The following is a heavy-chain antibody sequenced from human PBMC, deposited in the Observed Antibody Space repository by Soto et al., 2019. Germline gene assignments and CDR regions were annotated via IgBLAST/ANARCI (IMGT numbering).Heavy chain of an antibody. D-gene: IGHD3-3*01. Sequence: SVKVSCKASGGTFSSYAISWVRQAPGQGLEGMGGIIPIFGTANYAQKFQGRVTITADESTSTAYMELSSLRSEDTAVYYCARDDTIFGVVIIAALVNWGQGTLVNVS. CDR1: GGTFSSYA. J-gene: IGHJ4*02. CDR2: IIPIFGTA. V-gene: IGHV1-69*13. CDR3: ARDDTIFGVVIIAALVN.